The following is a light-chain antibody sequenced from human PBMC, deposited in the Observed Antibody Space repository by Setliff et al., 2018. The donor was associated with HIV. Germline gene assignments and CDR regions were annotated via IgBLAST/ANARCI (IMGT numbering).Light chain of an antibody. V-gene: IGLV2-14*02. CDR3: SSYTSSGTLV. J-gene: IGLJ2*01. CDR1: SSNVGKYGF. CDR2: DVT. Sequence: QSALTQPASVSGSPGQSITISCTGNSSNVGKYGFVSWYRQDPGKAPKVIIYDVTNRPSGVSDRFSASKSGNTASLTISGLQAEDEANYYCSSYTSSGTLVFGGGTKVTVL.